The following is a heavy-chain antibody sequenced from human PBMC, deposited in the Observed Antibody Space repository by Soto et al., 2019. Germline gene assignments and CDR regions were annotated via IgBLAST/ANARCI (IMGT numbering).Heavy chain of an antibody. J-gene: IGHJ4*02. CDR3: ARDRCSGDCNDVDY. CDR1: GFTFTTYA. Sequence: QVQVVQSGAEVKKPGASVKVSCKASGFTFTTYAIHWVRQAPGQRLEWMGWIHAGNGNTKSSQKFQDRLTITRDTSASPAYMELSSLRSEASDVYHCARDRCSGDCNDVDYWGQGTLVTVSS. V-gene: IGHV1-3*01. CDR2: IHAGNGNT. D-gene: IGHD2-21*02.